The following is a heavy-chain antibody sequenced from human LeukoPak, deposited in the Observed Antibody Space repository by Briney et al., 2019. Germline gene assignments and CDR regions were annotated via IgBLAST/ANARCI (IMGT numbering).Heavy chain of an antibody. J-gene: IGHJ4*02. CDR2: IIPILGIA. V-gene: IGHV1-69*04. CDR1: GGTFSSYA. CDR3: ARTMDGIAVAGIDY. Sequence: SVKVSCKASGGTFSSYAISWVRQAPGQGLEWMGRIIPILGIANYAQKFQGRVTITADKSTSTAYMELSSLRSEDTAVYYCARTMDGIAVAGIDYWGQGTLVTVSS. D-gene: IGHD6-19*01.